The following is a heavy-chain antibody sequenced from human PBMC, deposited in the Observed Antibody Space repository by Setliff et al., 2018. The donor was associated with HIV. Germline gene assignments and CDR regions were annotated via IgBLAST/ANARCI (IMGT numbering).Heavy chain of an antibody. Sequence: SETLSLTCTVSGGSMSNYYWSWIRQPPGKRLEWIASIQYSDSSHYNPSLQSRVTISVDTSAKQFSLYLSSVNETDTAVYYCARSGYTSGFYWVFGAFGVWGQGKLVTVSS. CDR3: ARSGYTSGFYWVFGAFGV. D-gene: IGHD3-22*01. CDR2: IQYSDSS. V-gene: IGHV4-59*01. J-gene: IGHJ3*01. CDR1: GGSMSNYY.